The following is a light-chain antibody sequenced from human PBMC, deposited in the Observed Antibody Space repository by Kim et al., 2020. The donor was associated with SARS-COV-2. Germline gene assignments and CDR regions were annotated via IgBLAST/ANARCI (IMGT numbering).Light chain of an antibody. Sequence: SPGERDTLSCGASQSVTNRYVAWYKQKPGLAHRLLIYNAVARATGIADRCSGSGSGTDFTLSISRLEPEDFAVYFCQQYGTSPITFGQETRLEIK. CDR3: QQYGTSPIT. CDR1: QSVTNRY. CDR2: NAV. V-gene: IGKV3D-20*01. J-gene: IGKJ5*01.